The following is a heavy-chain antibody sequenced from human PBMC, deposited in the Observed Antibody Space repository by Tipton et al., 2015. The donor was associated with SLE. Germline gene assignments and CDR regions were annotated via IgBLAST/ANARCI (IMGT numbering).Heavy chain of an antibody. J-gene: IGHJ3*02. CDR2: INHSGST. CDR3: ARERTGSGFDAFDI. V-gene: IGHV4-34*01. CDR1: GGSFSGYY. D-gene: IGHD3-10*01. Sequence: TLSLTCAVYGGSFSGYYWSWIRQPPGKGLEWIGEINHSGSTNYNPSLKSRVTISVDTSKNQFSLKLSSVTAADTAVYYCARERTGSGFDAFDIWGQGTMVTVSS.